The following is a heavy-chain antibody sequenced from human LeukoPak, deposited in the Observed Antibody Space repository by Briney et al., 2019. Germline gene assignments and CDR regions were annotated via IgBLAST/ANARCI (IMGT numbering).Heavy chain of an antibody. D-gene: IGHD3-10*01. Sequence: GASVKVSCKTSGYTFIGYYLHWVRQAPGQGLEWMGRINPSSGVTDYAQNLQGRVTMTRDTSINTVYMELSRLKSDDTAVYYCARDGRFGELFFLVHHWGQGTLVTVSS. CDR3: ARDGRFGELFFLVHH. J-gene: IGHJ5*02. V-gene: IGHV1-2*06. CDR1: GYTFIGYY. CDR2: INPSSGVT.